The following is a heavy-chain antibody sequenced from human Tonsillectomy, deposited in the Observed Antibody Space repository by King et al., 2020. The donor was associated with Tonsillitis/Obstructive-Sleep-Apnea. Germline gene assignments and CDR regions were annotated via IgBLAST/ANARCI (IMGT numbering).Heavy chain of an antibody. CDR3: ARKFVGPWNSASCPWGFDP. CDR2: IYPGDSDT. J-gene: IGHJ5*02. Sequence: VQLVESGAEVKKPGESLKISCTGSGYSFTTYWIGWVRQMPGKGLEWMGIIYPGDSDTSYSPSFQGQVTISADKSISTAYLPWSSLKASDTAIYYCARKFVGPWNSASCPWGFDPWGQGTLVTVSS. D-gene: IGHD2-2*01. CDR1: GYSFTTYW. V-gene: IGHV5-51*01.